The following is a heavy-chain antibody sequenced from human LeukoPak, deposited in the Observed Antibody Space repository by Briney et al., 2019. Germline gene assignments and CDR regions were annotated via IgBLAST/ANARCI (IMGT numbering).Heavy chain of an antibody. J-gene: IGHJ4*02. CDR2: IYYSGST. CDR3: ARHPQIITNFDY. Sequence: TSETLSLTCTVSGGSISSGGYYWSWIRQPPGKGLEWIGYIYYSGSTNYNPSLKSRVTISVDTSKNQFSLKLSSVAAADTAVYYCARHPQIITNFDYWGQGTLVTVSS. D-gene: IGHD3-22*01. V-gene: IGHV4-61*08. CDR1: GGSISSGGYY.